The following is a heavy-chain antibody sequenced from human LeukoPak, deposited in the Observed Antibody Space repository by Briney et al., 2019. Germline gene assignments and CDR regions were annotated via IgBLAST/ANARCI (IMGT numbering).Heavy chain of an antibody. CDR1: GFTFSSYA. J-gene: IGHJ4*02. CDR3: ATPLSTTVTPFDY. V-gene: IGHV3-23*01. D-gene: IGHD4-17*01. Sequence: PGGSLRLSCAASGFTFSSYAMSWVHQAPGKGLEWVSAISGSGGSTYYADSVKGRFTISRDNSKNTLYLQMNSLRAEDTAVYYCATPLSTTVTPFDYWGQGTLVTVSS. CDR2: ISGSGGST.